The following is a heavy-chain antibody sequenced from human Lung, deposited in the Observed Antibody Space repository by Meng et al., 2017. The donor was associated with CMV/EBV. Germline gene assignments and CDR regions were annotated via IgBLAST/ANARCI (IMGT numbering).Heavy chain of an antibody. CDR2: FAGSGGRP. Sequence: GEXXKISCAASGFTFSGYAMSWVRQAPGKGLEWVSAFAGSGGRPYYPDAVKGRCTISRDNSKNTLYLQMNSLRADYTAVYYCAKDVGYPDLNSPFDIWGHGXMVTVSS. J-gene: IGHJ3*02. CDR1: GFTFSGYA. CDR3: AKDVGYPDLNSPFDI. V-gene: IGHV3-23*01. D-gene: IGHD2/OR15-2a*01.